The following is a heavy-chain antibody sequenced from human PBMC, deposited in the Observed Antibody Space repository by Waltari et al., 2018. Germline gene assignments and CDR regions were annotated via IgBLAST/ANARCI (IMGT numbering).Heavy chain of an antibody. J-gene: IGHJ4*02. D-gene: IGHD6-19*01. V-gene: IGHV4-4*07. CDR2: IDTSGNT. Sequence: QVQLQESGPGLVKPSETLSLTCTVSGDSISSYHWSWIRQPAGKGLEWIGRIDTSGNTHYNPSLKSRVTMSVDMSKNQFSLKLSSVTAADTAVYYCAKDGGWYPDYWGQGTLVTVSS. CDR1: GDSISSYH. CDR3: AKDGGWYPDY.